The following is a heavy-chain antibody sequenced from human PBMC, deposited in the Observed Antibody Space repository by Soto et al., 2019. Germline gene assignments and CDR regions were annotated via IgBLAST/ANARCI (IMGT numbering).Heavy chain of an antibody. J-gene: IGHJ4*02. CDR1: GFTFSSYG. CDR3: AKDRTWFGELLRAYFDY. D-gene: IGHD3-10*01. Sequence: QVQLVESGGGVVQPGRSLRLSCAASGFTFSSYGMHWVRQAPGKGLEWVAVISYDGSNKYYADSVKGRFTISRDNSKNTLYLQMNSLRAEDTAVYYCAKDRTWFGELLRAYFDYWGQGTLVTVSS. CDR2: ISYDGSNK. V-gene: IGHV3-30*18.